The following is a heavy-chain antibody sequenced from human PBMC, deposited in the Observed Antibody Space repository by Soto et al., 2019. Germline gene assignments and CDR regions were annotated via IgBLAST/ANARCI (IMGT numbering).Heavy chain of an antibody. D-gene: IGHD3-10*01. V-gene: IGHV3-66*01. Sequence: VGSLRLSFAASGFTVGNNYMSWVRQAPGKGLEWVSIIHRGGSTYYADSVKGRFTISRDSSKNILYLQINGLTDDDPAVYYCARSANTDGSPLDYWGQGALDTVTS. CDR3: ARSANTDGSPLDY. CDR2: IHRGGST. J-gene: IGHJ4*02. CDR1: GFTVGNNY.